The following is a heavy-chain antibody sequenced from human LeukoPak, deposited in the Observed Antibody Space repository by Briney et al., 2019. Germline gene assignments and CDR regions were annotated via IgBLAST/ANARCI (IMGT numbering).Heavy chain of an antibody. D-gene: IGHD3-22*01. CDR2: ISYDGSNK. Sequence: GRSLRLSCADSGCTFSNYGMHWVRQAPGKGLEWVAAISYDGSNKYYADSVKGRFTISRDNSKNTLYLQMNSLRAEDTAVYYCASQGAYDSSGYSPDYWGQGTLVTVSS. V-gene: IGHV3-30*03. CDR3: ASQGAYDSSGYSPDY. J-gene: IGHJ4*02. CDR1: GCTFSNYG.